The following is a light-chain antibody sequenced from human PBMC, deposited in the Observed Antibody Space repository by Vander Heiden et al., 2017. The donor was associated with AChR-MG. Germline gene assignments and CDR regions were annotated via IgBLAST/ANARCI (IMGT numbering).Light chain of an antibody. CDR2: RNN. CDR1: SSNIGSNT. J-gene: IGLJ3*02. Sequence: QSVRTQPPQSSGTPGRRVTISCSGSSSNIGSNTVNWYQQLPGTAPKLLIYRNNQRPSGVPDRFSGSKSGTSASLAISGLRSEDEADYYCAAWDDSLSGVVFGGGTKLTGL. CDR3: AAWDDSLSGVV. V-gene: IGLV1-44*01.